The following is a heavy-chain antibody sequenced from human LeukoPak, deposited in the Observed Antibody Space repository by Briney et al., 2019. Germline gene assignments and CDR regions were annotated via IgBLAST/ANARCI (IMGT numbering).Heavy chain of an antibody. Sequence: PSETLSLTCSVSGCSISSCYWSWIRRPPGKGLEWVGYIYYSGSTKYNPSLKSRVTISIDTSKTQFSLKLSSVTAADTAVYYCARDDYNWFDPWGQGTLVTVSS. V-gene: IGHV4-59*01. CDR2: IYYSGST. J-gene: IGHJ5*02. CDR3: ARDDYNWFDP. CDR1: GCSISSCY. D-gene: IGHD2-21*02.